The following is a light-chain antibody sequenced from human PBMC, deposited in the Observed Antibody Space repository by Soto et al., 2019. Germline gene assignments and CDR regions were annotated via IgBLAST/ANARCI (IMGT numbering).Light chain of an antibody. V-gene: IGKV1-27*01. CDR3: QKYNSAPPSFT. J-gene: IGKJ3*01. CDR2: AAS. Sequence: DIQMTQSPSSLSASVGDRVTITCRASQGISNYLAWYQQKPGKVPKLLIYAASTLQSGVPSRFSGSGSGTDVTLTISSLQPEDVATYYCQKYNSAPPSFTFGPGTKVDIK. CDR1: QGISNY.